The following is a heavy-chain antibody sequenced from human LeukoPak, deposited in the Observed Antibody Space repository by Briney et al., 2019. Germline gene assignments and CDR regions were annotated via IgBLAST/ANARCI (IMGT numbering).Heavy chain of an antibody. D-gene: IGHD2-2*01. V-gene: IGHV1-46*01. CDR3: ARADSSPYYFDY. J-gene: IGHJ4*02. Sequence: ASVKVSCKASGYTFTSYYMHWVRQAPGQGLEWMGIINPSGGSTSYAQKFQGGVTMTRDTSTSTVYMELSSLRSEDTAVYYCARADSSPYYFDYWGQGTLVTVSS. CDR1: GYTFTSYY. CDR2: INPSGGST.